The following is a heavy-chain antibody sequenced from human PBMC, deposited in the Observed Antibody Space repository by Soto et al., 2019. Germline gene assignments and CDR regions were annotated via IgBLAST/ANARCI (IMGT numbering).Heavy chain of an antibody. CDR3: ASNDYGNWFDP. V-gene: IGHV1-18*01. CDR2: ISAYNGNT. Sequence: ASVKVSCKASGYTFTSYGISWVRQAPGQGLEWMGWISAYNGNTNYAQKLQGRVTMTTDTSTSTAYMALRSLRSDDTAVYYCASNDYGNWFDPWGQGTLVTVSS. D-gene: IGHD4-17*01. J-gene: IGHJ5*02. CDR1: GYTFTSYG.